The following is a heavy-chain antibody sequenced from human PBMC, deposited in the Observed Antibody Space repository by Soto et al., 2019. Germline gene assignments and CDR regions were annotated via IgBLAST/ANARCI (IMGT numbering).Heavy chain of an antibody. V-gene: IGHV3-30*18. J-gene: IGHJ4*02. CDR2: ISYDGSNK. Sequence: QVQLVESGGGVVQPGRSLRLSCAASGFTFSSYGMHWVRQAPGKGLEWVAVISYDGSNKYYADSVKGRFTISRDNSKNTLYLQMNSVRSEDTAVYYCAKERYSGPLDYWGQGTLVTVSS. CDR3: AKERYSGPLDY. D-gene: IGHD3-10*01. CDR1: GFTFSSYG.